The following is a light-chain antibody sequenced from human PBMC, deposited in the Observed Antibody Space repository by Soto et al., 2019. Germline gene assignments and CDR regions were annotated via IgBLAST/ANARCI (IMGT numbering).Light chain of an antibody. V-gene: IGKV3-20*01. CDR3: PHYGSSPLVT. J-gene: IGKJ5*01. CDR2: GAS. CDR1: QSVSSSY. Sequence: IVLTQSPGTLSLSPGERATLSCRASQSVSSSYLAWYQQKPGQSPRLLIYGASSRATGIPDRFSGSGSGTDFTLTISRLEPEDFAVYYCPHYGSSPLVTFGQGTRLEIK.